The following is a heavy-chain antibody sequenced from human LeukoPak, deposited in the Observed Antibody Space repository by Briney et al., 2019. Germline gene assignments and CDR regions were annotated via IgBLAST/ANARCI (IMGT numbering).Heavy chain of an antibody. CDR2: IYYSGST. Sequence: SETLSLTCTVSGGSISSYYWSWIRQPPGKGLEWIGYIYYSGSTNYNPSLKSRVTISVDTSENQFSLKLSSVTAADTAVYYCASDYYDSSGSLGTFDYWGQGTLVTVSS. D-gene: IGHD3-22*01. V-gene: IGHV4-59*08. J-gene: IGHJ4*02. CDR3: ASDYYDSSGSLGTFDY. CDR1: GGSISSYY.